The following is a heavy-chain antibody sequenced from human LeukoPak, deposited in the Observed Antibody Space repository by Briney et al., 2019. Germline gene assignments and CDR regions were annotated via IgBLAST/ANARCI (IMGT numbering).Heavy chain of an antibody. Sequence: PSETLSLTCTVSGGSISPYYWSWIRQSPGKGLEWIGYIFYSVSGKYNPSLKSRVTISPDTSKNQVSLNLSSVTAAATAVYYCARGYTRDFYVDYYMDVWGKGTAVTVSS. CDR2: IFYSVSG. D-gene: IGHD6-13*01. J-gene: IGHJ6*03. V-gene: IGHV4-59*01. CDR1: GGSISPYY. CDR3: ARGYTRDFYVDYYMDV.